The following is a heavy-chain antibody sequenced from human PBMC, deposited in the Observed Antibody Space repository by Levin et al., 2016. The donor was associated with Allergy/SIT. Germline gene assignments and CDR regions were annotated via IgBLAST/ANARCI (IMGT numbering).Heavy chain of an antibody. V-gene: IGHV4-31*03. CDR3: ARASITIFGVVTYYYYGMDV. D-gene: IGHD3-3*01. CDR2: IYYSGST. J-gene: IGHJ6*02. CDR1: GGSISSGGYY. Sequence: LRLSCTVSGGSISSGGYYWSWIRQHPGKGLEWIGYIYYSGSTYYNPSLKSRVTISVDTSKNQFSLKLSSVTAADTAVYYCARASITIFGVVTYYYYGMDVWGQGTTVTVSS.